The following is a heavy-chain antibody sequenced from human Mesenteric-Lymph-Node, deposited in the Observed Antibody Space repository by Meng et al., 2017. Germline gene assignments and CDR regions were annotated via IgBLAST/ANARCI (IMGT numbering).Heavy chain of an antibody. D-gene: IGHD3-22*01. CDR3: ARVDSSGYFLDY. V-gene: IGHV4-31*03. CDR1: GGSISGGGHS. CDR2: IYYSGST. Sequence: QVQLQESGPGLVKPSQTPSPTRTVSGGSISGGGHSWSWIRQHPGKGLEWIAYIYYSGSTYYNPSLKSRVILSVDTSKNQFSLKLSSVTAADTAVYYCARVDSSGYFLDYWGQGTLVTVSS. J-gene: IGHJ4*01.